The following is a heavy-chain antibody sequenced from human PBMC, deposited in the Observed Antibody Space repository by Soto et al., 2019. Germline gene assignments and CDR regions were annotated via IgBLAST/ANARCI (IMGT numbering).Heavy chain of an antibody. D-gene: IGHD3-9*01. V-gene: IGHV3-30*18. J-gene: IGHJ6*02. CDR1: GFTFSSYG. CDR2: ISYDGSNK. CDR3: AEEINFGWSHYGMDV. Sequence: PGGSLRLSCAASGFTFSSYGMHWVRQAPGKGLEWVAVISYDGSNKYYADSVKGRFTISRDNSKNTLYLQMNSLRAEDTAVFYCAEEINFGWSHYGMDVWGQGTTVTVSS.